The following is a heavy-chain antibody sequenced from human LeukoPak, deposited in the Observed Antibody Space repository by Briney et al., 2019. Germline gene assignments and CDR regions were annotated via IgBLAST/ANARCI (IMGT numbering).Heavy chain of an antibody. V-gene: IGHV3-15*01. Sequence: PGGSLRLSCAASGFTFSKAWMSWVRQAPGKGLEWVGRIKSKTDGGTTDYAAPVKGRFTISRDDSQNTLYLQMNSLKTEDTAVYYCTTDSWELGGFDYWGQGTLVTVSS. CDR2: IKSKTDGGTT. CDR1: GFTFSKAW. J-gene: IGHJ4*02. CDR3: TTDSWELGGFDY. D-gene: IGHD1-26*01.